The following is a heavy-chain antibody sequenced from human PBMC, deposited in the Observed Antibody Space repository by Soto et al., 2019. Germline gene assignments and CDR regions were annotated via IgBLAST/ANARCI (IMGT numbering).Heavy chain of an antibody. D-gene: IGHD2-8*01. Sequence: QVQLQESGPGLVKPSETLSLTCTVSGGSISSYYWSWIRQPPGKGLEWIGYIYYSGSTNYNPSLKSRVTISVDTAKNQFSLKLSSVTAADTAVYYCARHSVWCLPGDYWGQGTLVTVSS. V-gene: IGHV4-59*08. CDR3: ARHSVWCLPGDY. CDR2: IYYSGST. CDR1: GGSISSYY. J-gene: IGHJ4*02.